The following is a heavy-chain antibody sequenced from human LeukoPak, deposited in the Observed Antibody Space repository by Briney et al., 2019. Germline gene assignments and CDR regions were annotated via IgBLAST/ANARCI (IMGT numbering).Heavy chain of an antibody. V-gene: IGHV4-61*02. CDR1: GGSISSGSYY. J-gene: IGHJ4*02. Sequence: PSETLSLTCTVSGGSISSGSYYWSWIRQPAGKGLEWIGRIYSSGSTNYNPSLKSRVTISLEASKNQFSLKLSSVTAADTAVYYCAREGYYDSSGYFVYWGQGTLVTVSS. CDR2: IYSSGST. D-gene: IGHD3-22*01. CDR3: AREGYYDSSGYFVY.